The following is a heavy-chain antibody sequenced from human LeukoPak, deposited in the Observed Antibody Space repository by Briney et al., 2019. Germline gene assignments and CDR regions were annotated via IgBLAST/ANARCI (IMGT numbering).Heavy chain of an antibody. CDR3: AREGDYYGSGDQGY. Sequence: ASVKVSCKASGYTFTSYDINWVRQATGQGLEWMGWMNPNSGNTGYAQKLQGRVTMTRNTSISTAYMELSSLRSEDTAVYYCAREGDYYGSGDQGYWGQGTLVTVSS. J-gene: IGHJ4*02. D-gene: IGHD3-10*01. CDR1: GYTFTSYD. CDR2: MNPNSGNT. V-gene: IGHV1-8*01.